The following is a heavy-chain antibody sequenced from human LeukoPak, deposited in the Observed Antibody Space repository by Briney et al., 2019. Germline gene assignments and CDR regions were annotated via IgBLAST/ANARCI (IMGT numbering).Heavy chain of an antibody. J-gene: IGHJ6*02. D-gene: IGHD2-15*01. CDR3: ARVAYAYYYYGMDV. V-gene: IGHV3-66*02. Sequence: GGSPRLSCVASGFTVSSNYMSWVRQAPGKGLEWVSAIYSGGSTYYADSVKGRFTISRDNSKNTLYLQMNSLRAEDTAVYYCARVAYAYYYYGMDVWGQGTTVTVSS. CDR1: GFTVSSNY. CDR2: IYSGGST.